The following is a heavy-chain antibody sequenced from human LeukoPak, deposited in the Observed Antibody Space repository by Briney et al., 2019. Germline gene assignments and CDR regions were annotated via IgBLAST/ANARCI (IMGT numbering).Heavy chain of an antibody. CDR1: GGTFSSYA. V-gene: IGHV1-69*05. CDR3: AGVSGSSADPEYYFDY. J-gene: IGHJ4*02. CDR2: IIPIFGTA. D-gene: IGHD1-14*01. Sequence: SVKVSCKASGGTFSSYAISWVRQAPGQGLEWMGGIIPIFGTANYAQKFQGRVTITTDESTSTAYMELSSLRSEDTAVYYCAGVSGSSADPEYYFDYWGQGTLVTVSS.